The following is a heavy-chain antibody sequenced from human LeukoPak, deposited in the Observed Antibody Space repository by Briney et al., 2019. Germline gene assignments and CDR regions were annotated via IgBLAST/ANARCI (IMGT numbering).Heavy chain of an antibody. Sequence: ASVKVSCKVSGYTLTELSMHWVRQAPGKGLEWMGGFDPEDGETIYAQKFQGRVTMTEDTSTDTAYMELSSLRSDDTAVYYCARRAEVRGFFNWFDPRGQGTLVTVSS. CDR3: ARRAEVRGFFNWFDP. V-gene: IGHV1-24*01. CDR1: GYTLTELS. D-gene: IGHD3-10*01. CDR2: FDPEDGET. J-gene: IGHJ5*02.